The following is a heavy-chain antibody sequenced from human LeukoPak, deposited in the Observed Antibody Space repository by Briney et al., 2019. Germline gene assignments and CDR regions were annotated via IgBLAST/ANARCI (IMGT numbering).Heavy chain of an antibody. Sequence: GASVKVSCKASGYTFTGYYMHWVRQAPGQGLEWMGIINPSGGSTTYAQKFQGRVTMTRDTSTSTVYMELSSLRSADTAVYYCAISIASAGPDFDYWGQGTLVTVSS. CDR2: INPSGGST. J-gene: IGHJ4*02. CDR3: AISIASAGPDFDY. D-gene: IGHD6-13*01. V-gene: IGHV1-46*01. CDR1: GYTFTGYY.